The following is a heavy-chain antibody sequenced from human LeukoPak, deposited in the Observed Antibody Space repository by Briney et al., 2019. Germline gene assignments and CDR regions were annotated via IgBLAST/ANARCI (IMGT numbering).Heavy chain of an antibody. CDR2: IYYSGST. CDR3: ARNPRHGDDWFDP. J-gene: IGHJ5*02. V-gene: IGHV4-59*01. Sequence: PSETLSLTCAVYGGSFSSYYWSWIRQPPGKGLEWIGYIYYSGSTNYNPSLKSRVTISVDTSKNQFSLKLSFVTAADTAVYYCARNPRHGDDWFDPWGQGTLVTVSS. CDR1: GGSFSSYY.